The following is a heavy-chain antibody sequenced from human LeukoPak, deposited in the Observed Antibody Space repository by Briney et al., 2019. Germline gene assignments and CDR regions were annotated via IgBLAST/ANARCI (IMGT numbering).Heavy chain of an antibody. V-gene: IGHV3-21*01. CDR3: ANEKWLGGYYFDY. D-gene: IGHD6-19*01. Sequence: GGSLRLSCAASGFSFSTYTMNCVRQAPGKGLEWVSSISSSSSYIYYADSVKGRFTISRDNAKNSLYLQMNSLRAEDTAVYYCANEKWLGGYYFDYWGQGTLVTVSS. CDR2: ISSSSSYI. CDR1: GFSFSTYT. J-gene: IGHJ4*02.